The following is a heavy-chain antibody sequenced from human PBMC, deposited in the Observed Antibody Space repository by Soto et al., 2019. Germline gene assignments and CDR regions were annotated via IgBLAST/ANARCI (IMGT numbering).Heavy chain of an antibody. CDR2: ISGSGGRT. CDR3: AKESQLWSSVDY. J-gene: IGHJ4*02. V-gene: IGHV3-23*01. Sequence: EVQLLESGGGLVQPGGSLRLSCVASRFTFSSYAMTWVRQAPGKGLEWVSTISGSGGRTYYADSVKGRFTISRDNSKNTLYLKMNSLRAEDTAVYYCAKESQLWSSVDYWGQGTLATVSS. D-gene: IGHD5-18*01. CDR1: RFTFSSYA.